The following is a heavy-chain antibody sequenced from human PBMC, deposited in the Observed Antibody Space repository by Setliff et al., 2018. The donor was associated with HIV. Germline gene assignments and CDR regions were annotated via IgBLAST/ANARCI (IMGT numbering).Heavy chain of an antibody. CDR3: ARAPFSEFDWLSNCFDP. D-gene: IGHD3-9*01. J-gene: IGHJ5*02. Sequence: SETMSLASTVSGASMSCGNYYWSWIRQPAGTGLEWIGRIYTSRSTNYNPSLKSRVTIAGDTSKNQFSLTLSSVTAADTAMYYCARAPFSEFDWLSNCFDPWGQGTLVTVSS. V-gene: IGHV4-61*02. CDR2: IYTSRST. CDR1: GASMSCGNYY.